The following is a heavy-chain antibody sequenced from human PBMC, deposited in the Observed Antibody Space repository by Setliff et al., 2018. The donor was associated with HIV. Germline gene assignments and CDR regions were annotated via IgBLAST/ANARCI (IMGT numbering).Heavy chain of an antibody. CDR1: GGSISSSSYY. CDR2: IFYSGSA. J-gene: IGHJ4*02. CDR3: AITIVGVTTEMY. V-gene: IGHV4-39*01. D-gene: IGHD2-21*02. Sequence: SETLSLTCTVSGGSISSSSYYWGWIRQPPGKGREWIGSIFYSGSANYNPSLRSPVAISVDTSKNQFSLKLTSVTAADTAVYYCAITIVGVTTEMYWGQGTLVTVSS.